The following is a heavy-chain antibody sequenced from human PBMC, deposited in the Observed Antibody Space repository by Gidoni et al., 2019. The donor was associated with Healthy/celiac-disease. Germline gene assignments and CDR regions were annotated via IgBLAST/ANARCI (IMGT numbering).Heavy chain of an antibody. J-gene: IGHJ5*02. V-gene: IGHV1-46*01. D-gene: IGHD3-22*01. CDR1: GYTFTSYY. Sequence: QVQLVQSGAEVKKPGASVTVSCKASGYTFTSYYMHWVRQAPGQGLEWMGIINPSGGSTSYAQKFQGRVTMTRDTSTSTVYMEVSSLRSEDTAVYYCARALLITMIVRPWGQGTLVTVSS. CDR3: ARALLITMIVRP. CDR2: INPSGGST.